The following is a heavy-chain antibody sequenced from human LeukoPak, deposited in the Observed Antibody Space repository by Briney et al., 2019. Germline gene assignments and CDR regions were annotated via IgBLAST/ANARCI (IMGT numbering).Heavy chain of an antibody. CDR3: ARDLNWNVVFGYYYYYMDV. D-gene: IGHD1-20*01. CDR1: GYTFTGYY. J-gene: IGHJ6*03. V-gene: IGHV1-2*02. CDR2: INPNSGGT. Sequence: PWASVKVSCKASGYTFTGYYMHWVRQAPGQGLEWMGWINPNSGGTNYAQKFQGRVTMTRDTSISTAYMELSRLRSDDTAVYYCARDLNWNVVFGYYYYYMDVWGKGTTVTISS.